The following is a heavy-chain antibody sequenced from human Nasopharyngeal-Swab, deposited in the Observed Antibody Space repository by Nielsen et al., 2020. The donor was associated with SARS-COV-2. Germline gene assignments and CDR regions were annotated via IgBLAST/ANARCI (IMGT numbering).Heavy chain of an antibody. CDR3: ARDYCSSTSCYDY. J-gene: IGHJ4*02. V-gene: IGHV3-48*03. D-gene: IGHD2-2*01. Sequence: LKISRAASGFTFSSYEMNWVRQAPGKGLEWVSYISSSGSTRYYADSVKGRFTISRDNAKNSLYLQMNSLRAEDTAVYYCARDYCSSTSCYDYWGQGTLVTVSS. CDR1: GFTFSSYE. CDR2: ISSSGSTR.